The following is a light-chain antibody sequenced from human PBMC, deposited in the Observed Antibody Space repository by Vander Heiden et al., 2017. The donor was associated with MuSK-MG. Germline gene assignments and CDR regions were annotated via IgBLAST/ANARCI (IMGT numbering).Light chain of an antibody. Sequence: SSALTPPPSVSVSPGPPARITCSGDVLSKHYGYWDQQKPGQAPVVIIYKDSERPSEIPERFSGSSSGTTVTLTISGVQAEDEADYYCQSADSTLTVKFGGGTKLTVL. CDR3: QSADSTLTVK. CDR2: KDS. V-gene: IGLV3-25*03. CDR1: VLSKHY. J-gene: IGLJ2*01.